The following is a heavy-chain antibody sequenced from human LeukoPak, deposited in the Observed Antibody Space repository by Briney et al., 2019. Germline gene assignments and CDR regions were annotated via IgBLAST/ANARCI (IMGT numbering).Heavy chain of an antibody. CDR2: ISAYNGNT. CDR3: ARAGYCSSISCYNPVYFDY. J-gene: IGHJ4*02. D-gene: IGHD2-2*02. CDR1: GYTFTSYG. Sequence: APVKVSCKASGYTFTSYGISWVRQAPGQGLEWMGWISAYNGNTNYAQKLQGRVTMTTDTSTSTVYMELRSLRSDDTAVYYCARAGYCSSISCYNPVYFDYWGQGTLVTVSS. V-gene: IGHV1-18*01.